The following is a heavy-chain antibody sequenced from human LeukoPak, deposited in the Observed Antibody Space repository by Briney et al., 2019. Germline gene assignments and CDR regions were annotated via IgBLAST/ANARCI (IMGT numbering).Heavy chain of an antibody. J-gene: IGHJ5*02. CDR3: ARDRDSSWYEEWVWFDP. D-gene: IGHD6-13*01. CDR1: GFTFSSYW. V-gene: IGHV3-7*01. CDR2: IKQDGSEK. Sequence: GGSLRLSCAASGFTFSSYWMSWVRQAPGKGLEWVANIKQDGSEKYYVDSVKGRFTISRDNAKNSLYLQMNSLIAEDTAVYYCARDRDSSWYEEWVWFDPWGQGTLVTVSS.